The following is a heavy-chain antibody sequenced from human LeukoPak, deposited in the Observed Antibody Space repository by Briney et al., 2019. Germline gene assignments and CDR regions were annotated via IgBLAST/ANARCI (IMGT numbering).Heavy chain of an antibody. Sequence: SETLSLTCTVSGGSISSGGYYWSWIRQHPGKGLEWIGYIYYSGSTYYNPSLKSRVTISVDTSKNQFSLKLSSVTAADTAVYYCARAREELPVYWGQGTMVTVSS. D-gene: IGHD1-26*01. V-gene: IGHV4-31*03. J-gene: IGHJ3*01. CDR3: ARAREELPVY. CDR2: IYYSGST. CDR1: GGSISSGGYY.